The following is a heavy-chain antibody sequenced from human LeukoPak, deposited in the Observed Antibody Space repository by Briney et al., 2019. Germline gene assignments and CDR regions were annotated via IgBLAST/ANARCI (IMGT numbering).Heavy chain of an antibody. CDR3: ARDVGYDSSGYYPYYFDY. V-gene: IGHV3-11*05. D-gene: IGHD3-22*01. J-gene: IGHJ4*02. CDR1: GFTFSDDY. CDR2: ISSRSTYT. Sequence: GGSLRLSCAASGFTFSDDYMSWIRQAPGKGLEWVSYISSRSTYTTYADSVKGRFTISRDNAKNLLFLQMNSLRAEDTAVYYCARDVGYDSSGYYPYYFDYWGQGTLGTVSS.